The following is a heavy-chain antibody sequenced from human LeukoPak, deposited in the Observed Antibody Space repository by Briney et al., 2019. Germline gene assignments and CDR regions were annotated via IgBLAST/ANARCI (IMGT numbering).Heavy chain of an antibody. CDR3: AHTTTYYYDSSGPLDY. Sequence: SGPTLVNPTQTLTLTCTFSGFSLSTSGVGVGWIRQPPGKAPEWLALIYWDDDKRYSPSLKSRLTITKDTSKNQVVLTMTNMDPVDTATYYCAHTTTYYYDSSGPLDYWGQGTLVTVSS. CDR1: GFSLSTSGVG. D-gene: IGHD3-22*01. CDR2: IYWDDDK. J-gene: IGHJ4*02. V-gene: IGHV2-5*02.